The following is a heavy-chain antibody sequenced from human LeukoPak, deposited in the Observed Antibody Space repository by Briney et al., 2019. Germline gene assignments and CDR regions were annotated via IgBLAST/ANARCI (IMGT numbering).Heavy chain of an antibody. J-gene: IGHJ3*02. CDR2: INHSGST. Sequence: SETLSLTCAVYGGSFSGYYWSWIRQPPGKGLEWIGEINHSGSTNYNPSLKSRVTISVDTSKNQFSLKLSSVTAADTAVYYCARWVIYSYASGELDAFDIWGQGTMVTVSS. V-gene: IGHV4-34*01. CDR3: ARWVIYSYASGELDAFDI. D-gene: IGHD5-18*01. CDR1: GGSFSGYY.